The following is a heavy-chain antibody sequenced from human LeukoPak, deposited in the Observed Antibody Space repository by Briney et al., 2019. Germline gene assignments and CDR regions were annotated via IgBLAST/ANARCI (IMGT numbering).Heavy chain of an antibody. J-gene: IGHJ4*02. Sequence: GGSLRLSCAASGFTFSSYAMSWVRQAQGKGLEWVSAISGSGGSTYYADSVKGRFTISRDNSKNTLYLQMNSLRAEDTAVYFCAKISITMVRGVPNFDYWGQGTLVTVSS. CDR3: AKISITMVRGVPNFDY. CDR2: ISGSGGST. D-gene: IGHD3-10*01. CDR1: GFTFSSYA. V-gene: IGHV3-23*01.